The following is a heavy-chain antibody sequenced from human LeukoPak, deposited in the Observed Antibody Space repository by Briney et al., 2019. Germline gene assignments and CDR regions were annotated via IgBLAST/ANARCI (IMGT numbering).Heavy chain of an antibody. J-gene: IGHJ3*02. D-gene: IGHD1-26*01. CDR2: IYPGDSDA. CDR1: GYHFGSYW. Sequence: GESLKISCTGTGYHFGSYWIGWVRQRPGKGLEWMGIIYPGDSDAKYSPSFQGQVTISADKSISTAYLQWSSLKASDTAMYYCARREDSGWWESEQRGGAFDIWGQGTMVTVSS. V-gene: IGHV5-51*01. CDR3: ARREDSGWWESEQRGGAFDI.